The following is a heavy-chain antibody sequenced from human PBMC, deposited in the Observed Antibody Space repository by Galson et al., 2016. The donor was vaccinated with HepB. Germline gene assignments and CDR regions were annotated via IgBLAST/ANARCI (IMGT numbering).Heavy chain of an antibody. J-gene: IGHJ6*02. D-gene: IGHD3/OR15-3a*01. CDR1: GFTFSNYG. V-gene: IGHV3-30*18. CDR3: AKDAAYDFWSGHEGNYRMDV. CDR2: ISYDGSNK. Sequence: SLRLSCAGSGFTFSNYGIHWVRQAPGKGLEWVAVISYDGSNKYYADFLKGRFIISRENSKNTLHLQMNSLRADDTAVYYCAKDAAYDFWSGHEGNYRMDVWGQGTTVTVSS.